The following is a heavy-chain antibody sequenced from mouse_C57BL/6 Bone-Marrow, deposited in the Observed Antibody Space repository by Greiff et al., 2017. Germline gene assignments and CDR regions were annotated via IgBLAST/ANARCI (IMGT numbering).Heavy chain of an antibody. CDR1: GYTFTSYW. CDR3: ARSGFYGNYWYFDG. Sequence: QVQLQQSGAELVKPGASVKLSCKASGYTFTSYWMHWVKQRPGQGLEWIGMIHPNSGSTNYNEKFKSKATLTVDKSSSTAYMQLSSLTSEDSAVYYCARSGFYGNYWYFDGWGTGTTVTGSS. D-gene: IGHD2-1*01. J-gene: IGHJ1*03. V-gene: IGHV1-64*01. CDR2: IHPNSGST.